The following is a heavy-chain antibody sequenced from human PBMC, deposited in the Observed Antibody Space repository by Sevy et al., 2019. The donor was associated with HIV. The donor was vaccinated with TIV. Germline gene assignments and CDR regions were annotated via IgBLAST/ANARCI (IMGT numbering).Heavy chain of an antibody. CDR2: ISAYNGNT. CDR3: ARDSDDYGDYSTQNYFDY. Sequence: ASVNVSCKASGSTFTSYGISWVRQAPGQGLEWMGWISAYNGNTNYALKLQGRVTMTTDTSTSTAYMELRSLRSDDTAVYYCARDSDDYGDYSTQNYFDYWGHGTLVTVSS. D-gene: IGHD4-17*01. J-gene: IGHJ4*01. V-gene: IGHV1-18*01. CDR1: GSTFTSYG.